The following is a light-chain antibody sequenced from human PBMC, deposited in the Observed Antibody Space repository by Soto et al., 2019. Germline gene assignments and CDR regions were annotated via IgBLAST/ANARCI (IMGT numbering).Light chain of an antibody. CDR1: QSLLYSSNSKNY. CDR2: WAS. CDR3: QQYLSIPRT. V-gene: IGKV4-1*01. J-gene: IGKJ1*01. Sequence: DIVMTQSPDSLAVSLGERATINCKSSQSLLYSSNSKNYLAWYQRKSGQPPKLLIYWASTRESGVPDRFSASGSGTDFTLTISSLQADDVAVYYCQQYLSIPRTFGQGTKVEIK.